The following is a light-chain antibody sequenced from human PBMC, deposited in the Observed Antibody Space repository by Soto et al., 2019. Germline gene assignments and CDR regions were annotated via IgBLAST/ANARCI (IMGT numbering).Light chain of an antibody. CDR2: KAS. Sequence: DIQMTQSPSTLSASVGDRVSINCRASQSISAWLAWYQQKPGKAPRLLIYKASTLEIGVPSRFSGSGSGTEITLTISSLQPDDVATYYCQQYNDYSWTFGQGTKVDIK. V-gene: IGKV1-5*03. CDR1: QSISAW. CDR3: QQYNDYSWT. J-gene: IGKJ1*01.